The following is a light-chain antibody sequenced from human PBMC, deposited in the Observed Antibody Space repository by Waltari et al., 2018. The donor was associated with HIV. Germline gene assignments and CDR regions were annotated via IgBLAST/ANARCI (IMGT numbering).Light chain of an antibody. CDR1: SSDLGSYNL. CDR3: CSYAGTSTVV. V-gene: IGLV2-23*02. CDR2: EFS. J-gene: IGLJ2*01. Sequence: QSALTQPASVSGSPGQSMTISCTGTSSDLGSYNLVSWYQQHPGKAPKLMIYEFSKRPSGVSNRFSGSKSGNTASLTISGLQAEDEADYYCCSYAGTSTVVFGGGTKLTVL.